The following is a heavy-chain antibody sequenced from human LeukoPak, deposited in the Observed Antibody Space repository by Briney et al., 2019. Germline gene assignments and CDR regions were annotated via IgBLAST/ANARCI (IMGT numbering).Heavy chain of an antibody. CDR1: GFTFSSYS. D-gene: IGHD6-13*01. CDR2: ISSGSSYI. CDR3: ARVAAAAVHD. Sequence: GGSLRLSCAASGFTFSSYSMNWVRQAPGKGLEWVPSISSGSSYIYYADSVKGRFTISRDNAKNSLYLQMNSLRAEDTAVYYCARVAAAAVHDWGQGTLVTVSS. J-gene: IGHJ4*02. V-gene: IGHV3-21*01.